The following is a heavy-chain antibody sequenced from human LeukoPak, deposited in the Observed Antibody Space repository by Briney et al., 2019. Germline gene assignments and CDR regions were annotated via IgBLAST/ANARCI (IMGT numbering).Heavy chain of an antibody. CDR3: ARHDRDILTGYYLYYFDY. J-gene: IGHJ4*02. Sequence: PSETLSLTCTVSGGSISSSSYYWGWIRQPPGKGLEWIGSIYYSGSTYYNPSLKSRVTISVDTSKNQFSLKLSSVTAADTAVYYCARHDRDILTGYYLYYFDYWGQGTLVTVSS. CDR1: GGSISSSSYY. CDR2: IYYSGST. V-gene: IGHV4-39*01. D-gene: IGHD3-9*01.